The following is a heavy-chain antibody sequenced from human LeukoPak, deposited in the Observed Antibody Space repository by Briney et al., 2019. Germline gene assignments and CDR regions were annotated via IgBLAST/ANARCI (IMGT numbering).Heavy chain of an antibody. Sequence: GGSLRLSCAASGFTFSNYGMHWVRQAPGKGLEWVSFIYSDNTHYPDSVRGRFTISRDNSKNTLYLQMNSLRAEDTAVYYCARRAGAYSHPYDYWGQGTLVTVSS. J-gene: IGHJ4*02. D-gene: IGHD4/OR15-4a*01. V-gene: IGHV3-53*01. CDR3: ARRAGAYSHPYDY. CDR2: IYSDNT. CDR1: GFTFSNYG.